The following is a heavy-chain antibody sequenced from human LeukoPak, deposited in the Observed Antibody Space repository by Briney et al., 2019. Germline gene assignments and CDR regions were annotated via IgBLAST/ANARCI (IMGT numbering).Heavy chain of an antibody. D-gene: IGHD6-13*01. J-gene: IGHJ4*02. CDR3: ARSSIIAAAGPYSFDY. CDR1: GGTFSSYA. CDR2: IIPIFGTA. V-gene: IGHV1-69*06. Sequence: SVKVSCKASGGTFSSYAISWVRQAPGQGLEWMGGIIPIFGTANYAQKFQGRVTITADKSTSTAYMELSSLRSEDTAVYYCARSSIIAAAGPYSFDYWGQGTLVTVSS.